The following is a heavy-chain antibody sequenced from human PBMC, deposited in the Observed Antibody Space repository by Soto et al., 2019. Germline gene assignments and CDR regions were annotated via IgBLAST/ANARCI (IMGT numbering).Heavy chain of an antibody. CDR2: INPIFGTT. J-gene: IGHJ6*02. D-gene: IGHD2-2*01. CDR3: ASRSYCSSTSCTGWYYYYGMDV. CDR1: GGTFSSYI. Sequence: SVKVSCKASGGTFSSYIISWVRQAPGQGLEWMGGINPIFGTTNYAQKFQGRVTITADESTSTAYMELSSLRSEDTAVYYCASRSYCSSTSCTGWYYYYGMDVWGQGTTVTVSS. V-gene: IGHV1-69*13.